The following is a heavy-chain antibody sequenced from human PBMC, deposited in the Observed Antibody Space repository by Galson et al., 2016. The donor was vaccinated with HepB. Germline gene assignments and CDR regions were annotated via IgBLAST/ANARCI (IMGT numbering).Heavy chain of an antibody. D-gene: IGHD6-13*01. V-gene: IGHV1-69*04. CDR2: IIPILDMT. Sequence: SVKVSCKASGGTFSSYTISWVRQAPGQGLEWMGRIIPILDMTNNAQNFQGRVTITADKSTSTVYMELSSLSSEDTAVYYCARDTGRTWFYFEFWGQGTPVTVSS. CDR3: ARDTGRTWFYFEF. CDR1: GGTFSSYT. J-gene: IGHJ4*02.